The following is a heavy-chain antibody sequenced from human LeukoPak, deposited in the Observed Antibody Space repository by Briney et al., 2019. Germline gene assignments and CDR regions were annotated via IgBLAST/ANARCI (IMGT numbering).Heavy chain of an antibody. CDR2: ISAYNGNT. V-gene: IGHV1-18*01. Sequence: ASVKVSCKASGYTFTSYGISWVRQAPGQGLEWMGWISAYNGNTNYAQKLQGRVTMTTDTSTSTAYMELRSLRSDDTAVYYCARDIVVVPVAIRPFDYWGQGTLVTVSS. CDR3: ARDIVVVPVAIRPFDY. D-gene: IGHD2-2*02. CDR1: GYTFTSYG. J-gene: IGHJ4*02.